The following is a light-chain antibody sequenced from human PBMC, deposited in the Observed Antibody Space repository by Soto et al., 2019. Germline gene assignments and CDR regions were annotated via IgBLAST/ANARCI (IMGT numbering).Light chain of an antibody. V-gene: IGKV3D-15*01. J-gene: IGKJ5*01. CDR3: QQHNQWPIT. CDR2: YIS. Sequence: EIVMTQSPATLSVSPGETASISCRASQSAGNFLAWYQQKPGQAPRLLIYYISTRATGTPARFSGSGSGTEFTLTINSLQSEDSAVYYCQQHNQWPITFGQGTRLEIK. CDR1: QSAGNF.